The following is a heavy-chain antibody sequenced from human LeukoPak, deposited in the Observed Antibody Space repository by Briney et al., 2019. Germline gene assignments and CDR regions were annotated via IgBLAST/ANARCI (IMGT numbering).Heavy chain of an antibody. J-gene: IGHJ6*03. CDR2: ISSSSSYI. D-gene: IGHD6-25*01. CDR3: ARESHDRGKDYYYMDV. V-gene: IGHV3-21*01. Sequence: KAGGSLRLSCAASGFTFSSYSMNWVRQAPGKGLEWVSSISSSSSYIYYADSVKGRFTISRDNAKNSLYLQMNSLRAEDTAVYYCARESHDRGKDYYYMDVWGKGTTVTVSS. CDR1: GFTFSSYS.